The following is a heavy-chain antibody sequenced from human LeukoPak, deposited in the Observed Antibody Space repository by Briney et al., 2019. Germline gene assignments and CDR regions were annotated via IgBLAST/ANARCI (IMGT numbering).Heavy chain of an antibody. CDR2: ISGSGGST. CDR1: GFTFSSYG. J-gene: IGHJ3*02. D-gene: IGHD6-19*01. CDR3: AKDPQWLVELDAFDI. Sequence: GGSLRLSCAASGFTFSSYGMHWVRQAPGKGLEWVSAISGSGGSTYYADSVKGRFTISRDNSKNTLYLQMNSLRAEDTAVYYCAKDPQWLVELDAFDIWGQGTMVTVSS. V-gene: IGHV3-23*01.